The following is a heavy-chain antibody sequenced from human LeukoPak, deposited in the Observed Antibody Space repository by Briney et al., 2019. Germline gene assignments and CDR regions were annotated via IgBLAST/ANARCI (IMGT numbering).Heavy chain of an antibody. J-gene: IGHJ6*02. CDR2: IASDGSHT. CDR1: GFTFSTYF. D-gene: IGHD3-10*01. Sequence: GGSLRLSCAASGFTFSTYFMHWVRQAPGKGLEWVADIASDGSHTFYVESVKGRFTISRDNAKNSLYLQMNSLRAEDTALYYCAKDYGSGSYNAFNYYYGMDVWGQGTTVTVSS. V-gene: IGHV3-30-3*01. CDR3: AKDYGSGSYNAFNYYYGMDV.